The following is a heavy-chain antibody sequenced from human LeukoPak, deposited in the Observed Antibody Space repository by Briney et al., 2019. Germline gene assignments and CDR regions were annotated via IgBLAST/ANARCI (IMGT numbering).Heavy chain of an antibody. Sequence: PSETLSLTCTVPGGSISSYYWSWIRQPAGKGLEWIGRIYTSGSTNYNPSLKSRVPMSVDTSENQFSLKLSSVTAADTAVYYCARVALEGVSAYYFDYWGQGTLVTVSS. J-gene: IGHJ4*02. D-gene: IGHD3-22*01. V-gene: IGHV4-4*07. CDR1: GGSISSYY. CDR3: ARVALEGVSAYYFDY. CDR2: IYTSGST.